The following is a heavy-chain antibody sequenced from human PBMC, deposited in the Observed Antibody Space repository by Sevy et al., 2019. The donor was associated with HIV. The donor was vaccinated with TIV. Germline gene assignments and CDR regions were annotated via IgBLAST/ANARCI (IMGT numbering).Heavy chain of an antibody. CDR2: ISDTGTST. V-gene: IGHV3-23*01. Sequence: GGSLRLSCTASGFTFSTYSMTWVRQAPGKGLEWVSAISDTGTSTYYTDSVEGRFTISRDNSKSTVYLHMNSLRADDTALYYCAKFAGDFPHFDFWGQGTLVTVSS. CDR1: GFTFSTYS. D-gene: IGHD7-27*01. CDR3: AKFAGDFPHFDF. J-gene: IGHJ4*02.